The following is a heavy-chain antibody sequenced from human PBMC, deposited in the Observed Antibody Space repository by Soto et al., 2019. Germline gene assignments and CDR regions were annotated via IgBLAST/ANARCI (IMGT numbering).Heavy chain of an antibody. V-gene: IGHV1-69*02. J-gene: IGHJ4*02. D-gene: IGHD1-26*01. CDR2: ITPILGIV. Sequence: QVQLVQSGAEVKKPGSSVKVSCRASGGTFSSYTISWVRQAPGQGLEWMGRITPILGIVNYAQKFQGRVTITADKSTSTAYMALSSLRSEDTAVYFCASGQLQRIDYWGQGTLVTVSS. CDR1: GGTFSSYT. CDR3: ASGQLQRIDY.